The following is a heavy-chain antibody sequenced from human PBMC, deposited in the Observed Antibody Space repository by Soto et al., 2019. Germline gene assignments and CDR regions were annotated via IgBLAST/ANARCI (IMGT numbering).Heavy chain of an antibody. CDR2: IYYSGST. J-gene: IGHJ3*02. Sequence: QVQLQESGPGLVKPSQTLSLTCTVSGGSISSGGYYWSWIRQHPGKGLEWIGYIYYSGSTYYNPSLKSLVTISVDTSKNQFSLKLSSVTAADTAVYYCARDPRFYDILTGYYTGAFDIWGQGTMVTVSS. CDR3: ARDPRFYDILTGYYTGAFDI. D-gene: IGHD3-9*01. V-gene: IGHV4-31*01. CDR1: GGSISSGGYY.